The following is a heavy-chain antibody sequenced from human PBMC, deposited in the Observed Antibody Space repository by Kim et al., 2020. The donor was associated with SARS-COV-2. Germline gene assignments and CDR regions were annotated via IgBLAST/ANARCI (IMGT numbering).Heavy chain of an antibody. J-gene: IGHJ6*02. CDR2: ISSSSSYI. CDR1: GFTFSSYS. Sequence: GGSLRLSCAASGFTFSSYSMNWVRQAPGKGLEWVSSISSSSSYIYYADSVKGRFTISRDNAKNSLYLQMNSLRAEDTAVYYCARDSPRVDYGDYAPRSKVNYYYYGMDVWGQGTTVTVSS. V-gene: IGHV3-21*01. D-gene: IGHD4-17*01. CDR3: ARDSPRVDYGDYAPRSKVNYYYYGMDV.